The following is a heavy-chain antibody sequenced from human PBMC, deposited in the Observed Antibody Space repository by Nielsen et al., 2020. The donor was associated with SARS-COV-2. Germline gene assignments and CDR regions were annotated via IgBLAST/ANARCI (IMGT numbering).Heavy chain of an antibody. J-gene: IGHJ4*02. CDR3: VRADGSGSYHHFDY. D-gene: IGHD3-10*01. V-gene: IGHV3-33*01. CDR2: IWYDGSNK. Sequence: WIRQPPGKGLEWVAVIWYDGSNKYYADSVKGRFTISRDSSKNTLYLQMNSLRAEDTAVYYCVRADGSGSYHHFDYWGQGTLVTVSS.